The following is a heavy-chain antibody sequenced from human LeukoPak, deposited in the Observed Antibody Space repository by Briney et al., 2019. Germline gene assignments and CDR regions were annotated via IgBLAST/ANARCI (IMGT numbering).Heavy chain of an antibody. CDR1: GYSFTSYW. D-gene: IGHD6-19*01. J-gene: IGHJ2*01. Sequence: HGESLNIPCKGSGYSFTSYWIGWVRHMPGKGVEWMGIIYLGDSDPRYSPSFQGQVSCSPDKSISTAYLQWSSLKAWDIAMYYCARPRVDSSASEYWYFDLWGRGTLVTVSS. CDR3: ARPRVDSSASEYWYFDL. V-gene: IGHV5-51*01. CDR2: IYLGDSDP.